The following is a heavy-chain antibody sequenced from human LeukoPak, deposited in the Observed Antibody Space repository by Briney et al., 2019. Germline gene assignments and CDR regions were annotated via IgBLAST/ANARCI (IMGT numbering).Heavy chain of an antibody. CDR2: ISGYNGNT. CDR1: GYTFPRYG. CDR3: ARDRDSSGWYWFDP. V-gene: IGHV1-18*01. J-gene: IGHJ5*02. Sequence: ASVKPSCKPSGYTFPRYGIRWVRQPPGQGLESMGCISGYNGNTKYAQKLQGRVTMTTDASTSTAYMELRSLRSDDTAVYYCARDRDSSGWYWFDPWGQGTLVTVSS. D-gene: IGHD6-19*01.